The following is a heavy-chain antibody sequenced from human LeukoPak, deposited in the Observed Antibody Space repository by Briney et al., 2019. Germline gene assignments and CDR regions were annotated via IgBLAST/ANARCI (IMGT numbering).Heavy chain of an antibody. Sequence: GESLKISCKTSGYSFPSYWIGWVRQLPGKGLEWMGVIYPADSDIRYSPSFQGQVTISADKSINTAYLQWSSLKASDTAMYYCTRDDSSGSKRGGFAFNIWGQGTMVTVSS. CDR1: GYSFPSYW. CDR2: IYPADSDI. J-gene: IGHJ3*02. CDR3: TRDDSSGSKRGGFAFNI. V-gene: IGHV5-51*01. D-gene: IGHD6-19*01.